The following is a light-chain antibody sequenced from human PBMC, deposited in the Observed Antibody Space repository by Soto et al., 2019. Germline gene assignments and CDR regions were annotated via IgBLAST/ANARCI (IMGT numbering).Light chain of an antibody. CDR3: AAWDDSLNGPV. J-gene: IGLJ2*01. V-gene: IGLV1-44*01. Sequence: QSVLTQPPSASGTPGQRVTISWSGSSSNIGSNTVNWYQQLPGTAPKLLIYSNNQRPSGVPDRFSGSKSGTSASLAISGLQSEDEGDYYCAAWDDSLNGPVFGGGTKLTVL. CDR1: SSNIGSNT. CDR2: SNN.